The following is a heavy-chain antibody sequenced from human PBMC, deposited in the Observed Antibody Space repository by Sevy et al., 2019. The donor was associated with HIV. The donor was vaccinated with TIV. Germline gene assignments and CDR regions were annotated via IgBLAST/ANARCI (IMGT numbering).Heavy chain of an antibody. D-gene: IGHD2-15*01. V-gene: IGHV1-2*02. J-gene: IGHJ4*02. Sequence: ASVKVSCKASGYTFTGYYMHWVRQAPGQGLEWMGWINPNSGGTNYAQKFQGRVTMTRDTSISTAYMELSRLRSDDTAVYYCARDLDVLVGTTDYWGQGTLVTVSS. CDR2: INPNSGGT. CDR3: ARDLDVLVGTTDY. CDR1: GYTFTGYY.